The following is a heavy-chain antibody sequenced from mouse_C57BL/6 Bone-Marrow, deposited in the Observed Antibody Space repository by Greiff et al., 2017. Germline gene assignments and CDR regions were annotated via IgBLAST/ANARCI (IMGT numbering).Heavy chain of an antibody. CDR3: ARGDYSPSY. V-gene: IGHV1-19*01. Sequence: VHVKQSGPVLVKPGASVKMSCKASGYTFTDYYMNWVKQSHGKSLEWIGVINPYNGGTSYNQKFKGKATLTVDKSSSTAYMELNSLTSEDSEVYYCARGDYSPSYWGQGTTLTVSS. J-gene: IGHJ2*01. CDR1: GYTFTDYY. CDR2: INPYNGGT. D-gene: IGHD2-12*01.